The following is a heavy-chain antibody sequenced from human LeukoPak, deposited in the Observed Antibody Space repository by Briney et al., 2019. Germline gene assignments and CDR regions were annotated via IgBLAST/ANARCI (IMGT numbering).Heavy chain of an antibody. CDR3: ARGKGWLPPGAFDI. D-gene: IGHD5-12*01. CDR2: IYYSGST. Sequence: SETLSLTCTVSGGSSSSCYWSWIRQPPGKGLEWIGYIYYSGSTNYNPSLKSRVTISVDTSKNQFSLKLSSVTAADTAVYYCARGKGWLPPGAFDIWGQGTMVTVSS. V-gene: IGHV4-59*01. CDR1: GGSSSSCY. J-gene: IGHJ3*02.